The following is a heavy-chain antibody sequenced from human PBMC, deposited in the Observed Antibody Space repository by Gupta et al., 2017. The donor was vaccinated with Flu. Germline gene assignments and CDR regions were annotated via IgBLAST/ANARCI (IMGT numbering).Heavy chain of an antibody. CDR2: INQSGST. V-gene: IGHV4-34*01. D-gene: IGHD6-13*01. CDR1: GGSFSGYY. Sequence: QVQLQQCGAGLLQPSEPLSPTCAVYGGSFSGYYWSWIRQPPGKGLDWIGEINQSGSTNSTPSLKSRVTISVDTSKNQFHLKLSSVTAAXTGVYDGAXGADRSSSKYFQHWGQGTLGTVSS. J-gene: IGHJ1*01. CDR3: AXGADRSSSKYFQH.